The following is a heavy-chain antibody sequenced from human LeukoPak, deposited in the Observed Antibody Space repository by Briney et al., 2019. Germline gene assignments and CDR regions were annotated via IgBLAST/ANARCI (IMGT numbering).Heavy chain of an antibody. J-gene: IGHJ4*02. D-gene: IGHD6-19*01. Sequence: ASVKVSCKASGYTFTSYAMHWVRQAPGQRLEWMGWINAGNGNTKYSQKFQGRVTITRDTSASTAYMELSSLRSEDTAVYYCAREGSSGWYRAEFDYWGQGTLVTVSS. CDR1: GYTFTSYA. CDR2: INAGNGNT. V-gene: IGHV1-3*01. CDR3: AREGSSGWYRAEFDY.